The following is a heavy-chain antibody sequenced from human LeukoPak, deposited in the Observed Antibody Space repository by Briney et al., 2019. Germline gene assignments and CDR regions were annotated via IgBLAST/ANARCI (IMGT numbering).Heavy chain of an antibody. CDR2: IYYSGST. J-gene: IGHJ5*02. Sequence: SSETLSLTCTVSGGSISSSSYYWGWIRQPPGKGLEWIGSIYYSGSTYYNPSLKSRVTISVDTSKNQFSLKLSSVTAADTAVYYCASPPYYYSSSFAWGQGALVTVSS. CDR3: ASPPYYYSSSFA. V-gene: IGHV4-39*07. CDR1: GGSISSSSYY. D-gene: IGHD6-6*01.